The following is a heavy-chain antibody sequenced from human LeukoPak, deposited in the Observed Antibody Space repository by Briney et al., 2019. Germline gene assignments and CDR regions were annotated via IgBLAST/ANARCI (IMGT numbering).Heavy chain of an antibody. V-gene: IGHV1-8*01. CDR3: ARASLPDYYGSGSPDY. CDR2: MNPNSGNT. Sequence: ASVKVSCKASGYTFTSYDINWVRQATGQGLEWMGWMNPNSGNTGYAQKFQGRVTMTRDTSISTAYMELSRLRSDDTAVYYCARASLPDYYGSGSPDYWGQGTLVTVSS. D-gene: IGHD3-10*01. J-gene: IGHJ4*02. CDR1: GYTFTSYD.